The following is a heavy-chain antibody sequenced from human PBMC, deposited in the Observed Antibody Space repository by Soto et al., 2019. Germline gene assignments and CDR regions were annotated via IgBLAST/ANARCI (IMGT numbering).Heavy chain of an antibody. Sequence: PSETLSLTCTVSGGSIISGGYYWSWIRQHPGKGLEWIGYIYYSGSTYYNPSLKSRVTISVDTSKNRFSLKLSSVTAADTAVYYCAASCVGCGGFNYYGMDVWGQGTTVTV. D-gene: IGHD2-21*01. V-gene: IGHV4-31*03. CDR1: GGSIISGGYY. CDR3: AASCVGCGGFNYYGMDV. J-gene: IGHJ6*02. CDR2: IYYSGST.